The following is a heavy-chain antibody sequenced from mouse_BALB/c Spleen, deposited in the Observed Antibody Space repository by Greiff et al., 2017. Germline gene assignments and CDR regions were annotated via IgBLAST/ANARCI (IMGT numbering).Heavy chain of an antibody. Sequence: EVKLEESGGGLVQPGGSRKLSCAASGFTFSSFGMHWVRQAPEKGLEWVAYISSGSSTIYYADTVKGRFTISRDNPKNTLFLQMTSLRSEDTAMYYCARSKYGNYDYYAMDYWGQGTSVTVSS. V-gene: IGHV5-17*02. CDR2: ISSGSSTI. CDR3: ARSKYGNYDYYAMDY. D-gene: IGHD2-10*02. J-gene: IGHJ4*01. CDR1: GFTFSSFG.